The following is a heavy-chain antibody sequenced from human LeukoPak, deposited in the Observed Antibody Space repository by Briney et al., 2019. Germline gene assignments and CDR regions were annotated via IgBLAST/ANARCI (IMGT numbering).Heavy chain of an antibody. J-gene: IGHJ4*02. CDR3: ARGVGYCSSTSCPTGFDY. CDR2: IIPIFGTA. Sequence: GASVKVSCKASGGTFTSYAISWVRQAPGQGLELMGGIIPIFGTANYAQKFQGRVTITADGSTSTAYMELSSLRSEDTAVYYCARGVGYCSSTSCPTGFDYWGQGTLVTVSS. CDR1: GGTFTSYA. V-gene: IGHV1-69*13. D-gene: IGHD2-2*01.